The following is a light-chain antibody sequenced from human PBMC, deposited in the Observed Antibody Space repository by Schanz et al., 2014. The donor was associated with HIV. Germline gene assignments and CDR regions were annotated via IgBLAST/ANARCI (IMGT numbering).Light chain of an antibody. J-gene: IGLJ2*01. Sequence: QSVLTQPASVSGSPGQSITISCTGTSSDVGGYNYVSWYQQHPGKAPKLMIYDVSNRPSGVSNRFSGSKSGNTASLTISGLQAADEAVYYCSSYTSSTTVVFGGGTKLTVL. CDR3: SSYTSSTTVV. V-gene: IGLV2-14*01. CDR2: DVS. CDR1: SSDVGGYNY.